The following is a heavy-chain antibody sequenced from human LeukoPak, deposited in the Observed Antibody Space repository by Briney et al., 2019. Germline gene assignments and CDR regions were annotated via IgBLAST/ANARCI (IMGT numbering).Heavy chain of an antibody. CDR3: ARTTWATYSTRRWFDP. Sequence: ASVKVSCKASGGTFSSYAISWARQAPGQGLEWMGRIIPIFGTANYAQKFQGRVTITTDESTSTAYMELSSLRSEDTAVYYCARTTWATYSTRRWFDPWGQGTLVTVSS. CDR1: GGTFSSYA. V-gene: IGHV1-69*05. CDR2: IIPIFGTA. J-gene: IGHJ5*02. D-gene: IGHD6-13*01.